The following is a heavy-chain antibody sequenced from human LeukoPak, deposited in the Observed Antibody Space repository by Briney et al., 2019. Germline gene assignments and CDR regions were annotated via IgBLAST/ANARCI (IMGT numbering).Heavy chain of an antibody. CDR3: AKDKFKALPSDPYYYDSSGLQSFYFDY. CDR2: ISGSGGST. CDR1: GFTFSSYA. D-gene: IGHD3-22*01. V-gene: IGHV3-23*01. Sequence: GGSLRLSCAASGFTFSSYAMSWVRQAPGKGLEWVSAISGSGGSTYYADSVKGRFTISRDNSKNTLYLQMNSLRAEDTAVYYCAKDKFKALPSDPYYYDSSGLQSFYFDYWGQGTLVTVSS. J-gene: IGHJ4*02.